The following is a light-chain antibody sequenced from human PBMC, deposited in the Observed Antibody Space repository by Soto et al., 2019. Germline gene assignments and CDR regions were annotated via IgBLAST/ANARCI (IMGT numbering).Light chain of an antibody. CDR3: QAYDYSLTASV. CDR2: GNR. V-gene: IGLV1-40*01. CDR1: TSNLGAGYD. J-gene: IGLJ3*02. Sequence: QSVLTQPPSVSGAPGQRVTLSCTGNTSNLGAGYDVHWYQQLPGAAPKLVIFGNRNRPSGVPERFSGSESGTSASLAITGLQAEDEADYYCQAYDYSLTASVFGGGTKLTVL.